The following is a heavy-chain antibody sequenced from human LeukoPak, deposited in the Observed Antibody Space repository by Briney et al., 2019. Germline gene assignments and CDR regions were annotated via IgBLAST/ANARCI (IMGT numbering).Heavy chain of an antibody. V-gene: IGHV3-48*02. CDR1: GFTFSSYS. CDR3: ARAAYSSSPDY. J-gene: IGHJ4*02. Sequence: GGSLRLSCAASGFTFSSYSMNWVRQAPGMGLEWVSYISPSSSSIYYADSVKGRFTISRDNAKNSLFLQMSSLRDEDTAVYYCARAAYSSSPDYWGQGTLVTVSS. CDR2: ISPSSSSI. D-gene: IGHD6-13*01.